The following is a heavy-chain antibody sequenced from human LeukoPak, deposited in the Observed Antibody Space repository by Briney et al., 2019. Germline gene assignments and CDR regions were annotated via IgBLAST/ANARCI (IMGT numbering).Heavy chain of an antibody. D-gene: IGHD3-10*01. Sequence: ASVKVSCKASGYTFTGYGISWVRQAPGQGLEWMGWISAYNGNTNYAQKLQGRVTMTTDTSTSTAYMELRSLRSDDTAVYYCARVVGEAPYGSGSYGMDVWGQGTTVTVSS. CDR1: GYTFTGYG. CDR2: ISAYNGNT. V-gene: IGHV1-18*01. J-gene: IGHJ6*02. CDR3: ARVVGEAPYGSGSYGMDV.